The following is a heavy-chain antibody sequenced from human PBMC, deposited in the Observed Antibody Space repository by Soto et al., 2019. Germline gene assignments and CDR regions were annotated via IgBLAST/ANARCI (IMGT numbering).Heavy chain of an antibody. V-gene: IGHV1-46*01. D-gene: IGHD5-18*01. Sequence: ASEKVSCKASGSTFTRSYMHWVRQAPGQGLEWMGITNPSGGSTSYAQKFQGRVTMTRDTSTSTVYMELSSLTSDDTAVYYCARGYDYFDYWGQGTMVTVSS. CDR3: ARGYDYFDY. J-gene: IGHJ4*01. CDR2: TNPSGGST. CDR1: GSTFTRSY.